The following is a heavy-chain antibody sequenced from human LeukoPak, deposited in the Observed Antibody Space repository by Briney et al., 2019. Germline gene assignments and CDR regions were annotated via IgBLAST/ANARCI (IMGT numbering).Heavy chain of an antibody. CDR2: ISSDGSYT. CDR1: GFTFSDYW. J-gene: IGHJ5*02. CDR3: ARDRFDP. V-gene: IGHV3-74*01. Sequence: PGGSLRLSCAASGFTFSDYWMHWVRQAPGKGLVWVSRISSDGSYTSYADSVKGRFTIFRDNSESTLYLQMNSLRAEDTAVYYCARDRFDPWGQGTLVTVSP.